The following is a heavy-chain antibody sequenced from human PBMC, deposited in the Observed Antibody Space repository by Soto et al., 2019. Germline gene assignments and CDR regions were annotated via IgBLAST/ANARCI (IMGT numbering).Heavy chain of an antibody. Sequence: GGSLRLSCAASGFTFSSYSMNWVRQAPGKGLEWVSYISSSSSTIYYADSVKGRFTISRDNAKNSLYLQMNSLRAEDTAVYYCARDYDGDYVGTFLDYWGQGTLVTVSS. J-gene: IGHJ4*02. CDR3: ARDYDGDYVGTFLDY. D-gene: IGHD4-17*01. V-gene: IGHV3-48*01. CDR2: ISSSSSTI. CDR1: GFTFSSYS.